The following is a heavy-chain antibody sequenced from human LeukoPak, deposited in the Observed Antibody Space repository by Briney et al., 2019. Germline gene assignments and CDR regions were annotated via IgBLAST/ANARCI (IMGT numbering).Heavy chain of an antibody. CDR1: GYTFTSYG. V-gene: IGHV1-18*01. D-gene: IGHD3-10*01. CDR3: ARAWFGELSRYYYYYGMDV. J-gene: IGHJ6*02. CDR2: ISAYNGNA. Sequence: ASVKVSCKASGYTFTSYGISWVRQAPGQGLEWMGWISAYNGNANYAQKLQGRVTMTTDTSTSTAYMELRSLRSDDTAVYYCARAWFGELSRYYYYYGMDVWGQGTTVAVSS.